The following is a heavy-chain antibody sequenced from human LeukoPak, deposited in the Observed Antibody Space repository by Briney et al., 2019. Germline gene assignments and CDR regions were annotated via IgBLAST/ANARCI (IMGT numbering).Heavy chain of an antibody. V-gene: IGHV3-30-3*01. CDR3: ARDDNFSSDY. CDR2: IAYDGTNK. D-gene: IGHD6-13*01. J-gene: IGHJ4*02. Sequence: PGGSLRLSCAASGFSLNVYAIHWVRQAPGKGLEWVSVIAYDGTNKYYADSVKGRFTISRDTSKNTLYLQMNSLRAEDTAVYYCARDDNFSSDYWGQGTLVTVSS. CDR1: GFSLNVYA.